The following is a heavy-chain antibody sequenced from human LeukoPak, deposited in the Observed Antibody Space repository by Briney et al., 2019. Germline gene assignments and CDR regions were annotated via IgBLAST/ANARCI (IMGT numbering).Heavy chain of an antibody. CDR3: ATGGQQLVLDY. CDR2: IIPIFVTA. D-gene: IGHD6-13*01. CDR1: GGTFSNYA. J-gene: IGHJ4*02. Sequence: EASLNVSSTASGGTFSNYAISWVRQAPGQGLEWMGGIIPIFVTANYSQKFRGRVTITADKSTRTAYMELSSLRSEDTAVYYCATGGQQLVLDYWGQGTLVSVSS. V-gene: IGHV1-69*06.